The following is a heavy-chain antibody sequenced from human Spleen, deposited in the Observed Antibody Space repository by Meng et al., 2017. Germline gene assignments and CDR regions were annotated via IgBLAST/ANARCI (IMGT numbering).Heavy chain of an antibody. CDR1: GYNFPDYW. CDR3: ARDEDISAAGKLFGDY. Sequence: VQRGELGAEVKKPGAPVKVSCKPSGYNFPDYWLHWVRRAPGQGLEWMGRIDPKSGDTHYAQRFQGRVTMTGDTSISTAYMELNGLRSDDTAVYYCARDEDISAAGKLFGDYWGQGTLVTVSS. J-gene: IGHJ4*02. V-gene: IGHV1-2*06. D-gene: IGHD6-25*01. CDR2: IDPKSGDT.